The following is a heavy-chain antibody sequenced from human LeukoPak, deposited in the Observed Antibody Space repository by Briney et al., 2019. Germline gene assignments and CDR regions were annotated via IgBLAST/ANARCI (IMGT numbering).Heavy chain of an antibody. CDR2: INHSGST. CDR3: ARGASSAWYQNFDY. Sequence: SETLSLTCAAYGGSFSGYYWSWIRQPPGKGLEWIGEINHSGSTNYNPSLKSRVTISVDTSKNQFSLKLSSVTAEDTAVYYCARGASSAWYQNFDYWGQGTLVTVSS. J-gene: IGHJ4*02. D-gene: IGHD6-19*01. CDR1: GGSFSGYY. V-gene: IGHV4-34*01.